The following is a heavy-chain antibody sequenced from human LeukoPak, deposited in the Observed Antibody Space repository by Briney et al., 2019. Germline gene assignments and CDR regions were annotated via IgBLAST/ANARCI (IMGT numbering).Heavy chain of an antibody. V-gene: IGHV4-61*08. Sequence: PSQTLSLTCTVSGGNISSGGYYWSWIRQHPGKGLEWIGYIYYSGSTIYNPSLKSRVTMSVDMSKNQFSLKLSSVTAADTAVYYCATRPGDYPPWSFDLWGRGTLVTVSS. CDR1: GGNISSGGYY. CDR3: ATRPGDYPPWSFDL. D-gene: IGHD4-17*01. J-gene: IGHJ2*01. CDR2: IYYSGST.